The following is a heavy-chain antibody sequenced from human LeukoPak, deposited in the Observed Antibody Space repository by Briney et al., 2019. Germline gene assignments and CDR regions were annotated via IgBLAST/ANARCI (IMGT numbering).Heavy chain of an antibody. CDR3: ARVGELEWELLIT. D-gene: IGHD1-26*01. Sequence: SVKVSCKASGGTFSSYAISWVRQAPGQGLEWMGRIIPILGIANYAQKFQGRVTITADKSTSTAYMELSSLRSEDTAVYYCARVGELEWELLITWGQGTLVTVSS. V-gene: IGHV1-69*04. CDR1: GGTFSSYA. J-gene: IGHJ5*02. CDR2: IIPILGIA.